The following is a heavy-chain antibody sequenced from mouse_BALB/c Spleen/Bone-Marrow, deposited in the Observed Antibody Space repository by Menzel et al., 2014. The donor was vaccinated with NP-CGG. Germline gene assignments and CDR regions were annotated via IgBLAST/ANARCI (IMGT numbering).Heavy chain of an antibody. CDR2: IDTSDDYT. CDR1: GYTFTDYW. V-gene: IGHV1-69*01. Sequence: QVQLQQSGAELVMPGASVKMSCKASGYTFTDYWIHWVKQRPGQGLEWIGAIDTSDDYTTYNQKFKGKATLTVDESSSTAYMRFSSLTSEDSAVYYCAGSDYRCDPLAYWGQGTLVTVSA. J-gene: IGHJ3*01. CDR3: AGSDYRCDPLAY. D-gene: IGHD2-14*01.